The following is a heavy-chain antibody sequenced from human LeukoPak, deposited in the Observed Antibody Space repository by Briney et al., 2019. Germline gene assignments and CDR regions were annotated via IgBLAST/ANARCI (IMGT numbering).Heavy chain of an antibody. V-gene: IGHV5-10-1*01. Sequence: GESLKISCGGAGYSFTSYWSGWERQMPGKGLERMGRIDPSDSYTNDSPSFQGHVTISADKSISTAYLQWSSLKASDTAMYYCAGRPKGNYCSSTSCYYGWFDPWGQGTLVTVSS. J-gene: IGHJ5*02. D-gene: IGHD2-2*01. CDR3: AGRPKGNYCSSTSCYYGWFDP. CDR2: IDPSDSYT. CDR1: GYSFTSYW.